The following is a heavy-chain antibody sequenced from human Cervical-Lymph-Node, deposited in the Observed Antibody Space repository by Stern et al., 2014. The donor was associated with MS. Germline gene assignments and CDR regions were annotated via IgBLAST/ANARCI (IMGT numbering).Heavy chain of an antibody. Sequence: VQLVESGAEVKKPGASVRVSCKAFKNTFTSYDINWVRQATGQGLEWMGRVNPNTGEAGYAEKFQGRVALTRDISISTAYMELSSLRSEDTAVYYCASGPTVADYWGQGTLVTVSS. CDR3: ASGPTVADY. D-gene: IGHD4-23*01. CDR2: VNPNTGEA. CDR1: KNTFTSYD. V-gene: IGHV1-8*02. J-gene: IGHJ4*02.